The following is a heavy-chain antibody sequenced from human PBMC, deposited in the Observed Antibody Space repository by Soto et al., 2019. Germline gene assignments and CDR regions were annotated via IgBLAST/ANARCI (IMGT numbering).Heavy chain of an antibody. D-gene: IGHD1-26*01. J-gene: IGHJ4*02. CDR3: AKDEGVGGTLGLFDY. Sequence: QVQLVESGGGAVQPGESLRLSCVAGGFDFTYYAMHWVRQAPGKGLESVAVMSSDGSKIHHTDSVKGRFTISRDNSKNTLYLQMNSLRKEDTAVYFCAKDEGVGGTLGLFDYWGQGTLVSLPS. V-gene: IGHV3-30*18. CDR2: MSSDGSKI. CDR1: GFDFTYYA.